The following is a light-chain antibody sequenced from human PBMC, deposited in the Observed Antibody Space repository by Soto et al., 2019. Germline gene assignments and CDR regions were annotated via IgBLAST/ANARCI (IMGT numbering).Light chain of an antibody. J-gene: IGKJ1*01. Sequence: DFQMTQSPSSLSASVGDRVTITCRASQDISNYVAWYQHKSGRVPRLLIYGAYNLESGVPSRFSGSGSGTDVTLTISSLQPEDVASYYWHKYSSARWTFGQGTKVEVK. CDR3: HKYSSARWT. CDR1: QDISNY. CDR2: GAY. V-gene: IGKV1-27*01.